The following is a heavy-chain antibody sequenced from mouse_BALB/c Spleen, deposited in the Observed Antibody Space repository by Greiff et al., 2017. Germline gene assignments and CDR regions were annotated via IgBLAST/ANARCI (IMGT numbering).Heavy chain of an antibody. V-gene: IGHV1-7*01. D-gene: IGHD2-10*01. CDR3: ASTYYGNYRAMDY. Sequence: QVQLQQSGAELAKPGASVKMSCKASGYTFTSYWMHWVKQRPGQGLEWIGYINPITGYTEYNQKFKDKATLTADKSSSTAYMQLSSLTSEDSAVYYCASTYYGNYRAMDYWGQGTSVTVSS. CDR1: GYTFTSYW. CDR2: INPITGYT. J-gene: IGHJ4*01.